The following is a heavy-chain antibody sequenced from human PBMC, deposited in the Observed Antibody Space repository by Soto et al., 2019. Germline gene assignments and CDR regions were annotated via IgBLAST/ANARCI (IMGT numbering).Heavy chain of an antibody. V-gene: IGHV4-30-2*01. Sequence: SETLSLTCAVSGGSISSGGYSWSWIRQPPGKGLEWIGYIYHSGSTYYNPSLKSRVTISVDTSKNQFSLKLSSVTAADTAVYYCARPYGDNDYYYYGMDVWGQGTTVTVSS. CDR1: GGSISSGGYS. CDR2: IYHSGST. J-gene: IGHJ6*02. CDR3: ARPYGDNDYYYYGMDV. D-gene: IGHD4-17*01.